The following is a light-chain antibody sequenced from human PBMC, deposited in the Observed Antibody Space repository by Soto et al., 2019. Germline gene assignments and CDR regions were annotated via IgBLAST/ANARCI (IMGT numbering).Light chain of an antibody. CDR3: QQYNNWPLT. Sequence: EIVMTHSPVTLSVSPGERATLSCRASQSVGSNLAWYQHKPGQAPRLLIYGASTRATGVPARFSGSGSGTEFTLTISSLQSEDFAVYYCQQYNNWPLTFGGGTQVEIK. J-gene: IGKJ4*01. CDR1: QSVGSN. V-gene: IGKV3-15*01. CDR2: GAS.